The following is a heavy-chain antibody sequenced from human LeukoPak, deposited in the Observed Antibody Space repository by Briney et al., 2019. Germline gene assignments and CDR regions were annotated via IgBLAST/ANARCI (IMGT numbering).Heavy chain of an antibody. CDR3: ARDLKRGYSSGRYSWGTGSSNAF. CDR1: GDTCASYG. D-gene: IGHD6-19*01. J-gene: IGHJ4*02. V-gene: IGHV1-18*01. CDR2: ISPYNSNT. Sequence: SVKVSCKASGDTCASYGVSWVRQAPGQGLEWMGWISPYNSNTYYAQNLQGRVTMTTDTSTSTTYMELRGLRSDDTAVYYCARDLKRGYSSGRYSWGTGSSNAFWGQGTLVTVSS.